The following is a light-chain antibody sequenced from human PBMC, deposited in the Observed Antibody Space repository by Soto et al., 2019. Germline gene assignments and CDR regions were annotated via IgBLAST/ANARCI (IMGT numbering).Light chain of an antibody. V-gene: IGLV3-21*04. Sequence: SYELTQPPSVSVAPGETARIPCGGNNIGTKNVHWYQQKPGQAPVLVIYYDDDRPSEIPERFSGSNSGNAATLTISRVEAGDEADYYCQVWADISARVVFGGGTKLTVL. J-gene: IGLJ2*01. CDR2: YDD. CDR3: QVWADISARVV. CDR1: NIGTKN.